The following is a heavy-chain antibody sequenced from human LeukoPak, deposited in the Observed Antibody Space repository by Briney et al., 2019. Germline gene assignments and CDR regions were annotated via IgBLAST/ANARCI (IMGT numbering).Heavy chain of an antibody. D-gene: IGHD5-12*01. CDR2: IYYSGTT. Sequence: PSETLSLTCTVSGGSISSSSYYWGWIRQPPGKGLEWVGSIYYSGTTYYNPSLKSRVTISVDTSKNQFSLRLSSVTAADTAVYYCARVGYSGYDNRGSFDYWGQGTLVTVSS. J-gene: IGHJ4*02. V-gene: IGHV4-39*07. CDR1: GGSISSSSYY. CDR3: ARVGYSGYDNRGSFDY.